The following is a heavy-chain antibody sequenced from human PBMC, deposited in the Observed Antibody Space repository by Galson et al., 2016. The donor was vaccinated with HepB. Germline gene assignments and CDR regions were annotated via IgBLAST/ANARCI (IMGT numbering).Heavy chain of an antibody. CDR3: ARELTSHFELGY. V-gene: IGHV3-30-3*01. D-gene: IGHD2-2*01. J-gene: IGHJ4*02. CDR2: VSRDASIT. CDR1: GFSFSSYA. Sequence: SLRLSCAASGFSFSSYAVHWVRQAPGKGLEWVAVVSRDASITYYAKSMKGRFTISRDNSMNTLYLQMINLRDDDTGVYVCARELTSHFELGYWCQGALVIVSS.